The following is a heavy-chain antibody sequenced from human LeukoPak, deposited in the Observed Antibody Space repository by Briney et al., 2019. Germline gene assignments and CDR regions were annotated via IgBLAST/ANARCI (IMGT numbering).Heavy chain of an antibody. V-gene: IGHV4-31*03. D-gene: IGHD3-22*01. Sequence: SETLSLTCTVSGGSISSGGYYWSWIRQHPGKGLEWIGYIYYSGSTYYNPSLKSRVTISVDTSKNQFSLKLSSVTAADTAVYXXXXXXXXTDYYDSSGYYEDYWGQGTLVTVSS. CDR1: GGSISSGGYY. CDR3: XXXXXXTDYYDSSGYYEDY. CDR2: IYYSGST. J-gene: IGHJ4*02.